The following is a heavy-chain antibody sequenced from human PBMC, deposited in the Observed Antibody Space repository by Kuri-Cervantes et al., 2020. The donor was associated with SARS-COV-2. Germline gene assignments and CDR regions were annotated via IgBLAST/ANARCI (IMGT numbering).Heavy chain of an antibody. CDR3: ARFFHNGWFDP. V-gene: IGHV1-18*01. Sequence: ASVKVSCKASGGTFSSYAISWVQQAPGQGLEWMGWISAYNGNTNYAQKLQGRVTMTTDISTSTAYMELRSLRADDTAVDSCARFFHNGWFDPWGQGTLVTVSS. CDR2: ISAYNGNT. D-gene: IGHD1-1*01. J-gene: IGHJ5*02. CDR1: GGTFSSYA.